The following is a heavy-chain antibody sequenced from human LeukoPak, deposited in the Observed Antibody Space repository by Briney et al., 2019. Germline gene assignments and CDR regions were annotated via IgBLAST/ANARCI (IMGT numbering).Heavy chain of an antibody. CDR1: GYTLTELS. D-gene: IGHD4-17*01. V-gene: IGHV1-24*01. CDR2: FDPEDGET. CDR3: ATVHWLYGDYVDY. Sequence: RGASVKVSCKVSGYTLTELSMHWVRQAPGKGLEWMGGFDPEDGETIYAQKFQGRVTVTEDTSTDTAYMELSSLRSEDTAVYYCATVHWLYGDYVDYWGQGTLVTVSS. J-gene: IGHJ4*02.